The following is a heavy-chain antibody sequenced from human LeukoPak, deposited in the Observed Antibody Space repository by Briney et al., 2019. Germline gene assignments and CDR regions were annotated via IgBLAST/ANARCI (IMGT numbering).Heavy chain of an antibody. D-gene: IGHD2-15*01. CDR2: ISRDGRNK. V-gene: IGHV3-30*04. Sequence: PGGSLRLSCAASGFTFSSYAMHWVRQAPGKGLEWVAVISRDGRNKYYADSVRGRFTISRDNSKSTLYLQMNSLRAEDTAVYYCAKGQGSAPFYGMDVWGQGTTVTVSS. J-gene: IGHJ6*02. CDR3: AKGQGSAPFYGMDV. CDR1: GFTFSSYA.